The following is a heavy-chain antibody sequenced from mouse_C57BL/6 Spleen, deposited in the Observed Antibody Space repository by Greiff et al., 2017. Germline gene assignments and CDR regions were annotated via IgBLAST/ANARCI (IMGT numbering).Heavy chain of an antibody. CDR3: ARWGDGYLYFDY. V-gene: IGHV1-82*01. J-gene: IGHJ2*01. CDR1: GYAFSSSW. Sequence: VQVVESGPELVKPGASVKISCKASGYAFSSSWMNWVKQRPGKGLEWIGRIYPGDGDTNYNGKFKGKATLTADKSSSTAYMQLSSLTSEDSAVYFCARWGDGYLYFDYWGQGTTLTVSS. D-gene: IGHD2-3*01. CDR2: IYPGDGDT.